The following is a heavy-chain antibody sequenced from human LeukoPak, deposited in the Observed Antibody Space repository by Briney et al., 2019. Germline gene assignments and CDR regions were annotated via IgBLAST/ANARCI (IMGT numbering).Heavy chain of an antibody. CDR1: GFTFSSYD. CDR3: ARETYGMDV. V-gene: IGHV3-30-3*01. Sequence: GRSLRLSCAASGFTFSSYDMHWVRQAPGKGLEWVAVISYDGSNKYYADSVKGRFTISRDNSKNTLYLQMNSLRAEDTAVYCCARETYGMDVWGQGTTVTVSS. CDR2: ISYDGSNK. J-gene: IGHJ6*02.